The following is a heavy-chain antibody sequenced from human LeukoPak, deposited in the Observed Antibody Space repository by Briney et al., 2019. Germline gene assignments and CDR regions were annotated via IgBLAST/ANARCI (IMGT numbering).Heavy chain of an antibody. J-gene: IGHJ4*02. Sequence: SETLSLTCTVSGGSITGSSYYWGWIRQPPGKGLEWIGSMYYSGSTYYKTSLKSRVTISADTSKNEFSLELSSVTAADTAVYYCARQYYDNTGYYYSDYWGQGTLVTVSS. CDR3: ARQYYDNTGYYYSDY. D-gene: IGHD3-22*01. V-gene: IGHV4-39*01. CDR1: GGSITGSSYY. CDR2: MYYSGST.